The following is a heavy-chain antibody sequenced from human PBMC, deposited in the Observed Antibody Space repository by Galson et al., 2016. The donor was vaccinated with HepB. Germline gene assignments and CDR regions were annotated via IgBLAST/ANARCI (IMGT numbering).Heavy chain of an antibody. CDR2: IIPIFDTT. CDR1: GGIFSRYA. V-gene: IGHV1-69*13. J-gene: IGHJ6*02. D-gene: IGHD6-13*01. Sequence: SVKVSCKASGGIFSRYAISWVRQAPGQGLEWMGGIIPIFDTTNYAHKFQGRVTITADESTSTAYMELSSLRSEDTAVYYCARGDLAAADLSNSGDYYYGMDVWGQGTTVTVSS. CDR3: ARGDLAAADLSNSGDYYYGMDV.